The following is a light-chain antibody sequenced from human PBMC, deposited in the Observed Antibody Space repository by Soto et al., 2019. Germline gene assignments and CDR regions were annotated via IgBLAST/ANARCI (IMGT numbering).Light chain of an antibody. CDR2: DAS. V-gene: IGKV1-5*01. CDR1: QSINTW. CDR3: QQYDTYPWT. Sequence: DIQMTQSPSTLSTSIGDRVSITCRASQSINTWLAWYQQKPGKAPQLLIFDASSLESGVPSRFSGSGSGTEFTLTINRLQPDDFATYYCQQYDTYPWTFGHGTKLEI. J-gene: IGKJ1*01.